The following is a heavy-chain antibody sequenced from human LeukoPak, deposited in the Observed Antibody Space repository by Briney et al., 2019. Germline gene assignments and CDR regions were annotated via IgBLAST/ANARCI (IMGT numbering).Heavy chain of an antibody. CDR3: APYYDILTGYPY. CDR1: GFTFSSYE. CDR2: ISSSGSTI. V-gene: IGHV3-48*03. J-gene: IGHJ4*02. Sequence: QAGGSLRLSCAASGFTFSSYEMNWVRQAPGKGLEWVSYISSSGSTIYYADSVKGRFTISRDNAKNSLYLQVNSLRAEDTAVYYCAPYYDILTGYPYWGQGTLVTVSS. D-gene: IGHD3-9*01.